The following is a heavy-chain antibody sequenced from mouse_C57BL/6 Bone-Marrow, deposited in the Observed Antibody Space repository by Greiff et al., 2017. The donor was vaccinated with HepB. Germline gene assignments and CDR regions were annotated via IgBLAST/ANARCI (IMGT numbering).Heavy chain of an antibody. CDR2: ISSGGDYI. Sequence: DVHLVESGEGLVKPGGSLKLSCAASGFTFSSYAMSWVRQTPEKRLEWVAYISSGGDYIYYADTVKGRFTISRDNARNTLYLQMSSLKSEDTAMYYCTSLLRHLPWFAYWGQGTLVTVSA. J-gene: IGHJ3*01. D-gene: IGHD1-2*01. CDR3: TSLLRHLPWFAY. V-gene: IGHV5-9-1*02. CDR1: GFTFSSYA.